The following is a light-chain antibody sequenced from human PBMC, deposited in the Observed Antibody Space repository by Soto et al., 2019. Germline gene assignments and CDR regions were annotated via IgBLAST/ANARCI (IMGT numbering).Light chain of an antibody. CDR3: QHYDNLPYT. CDR1: QDINTY. Sequence: DIQMTQSPSSLSASVGDRVTITCQASQDINTYLNWYQQKPQKAPKLLISDASILKTGVPSRFSGSGSGTDFTLTITGLRPEDIATYYCQHYDNLPYTFGQGTKLEIK. CDR2: DAS. V-gene: IGKV1-33*01. J-gene: IGKJ2*01.